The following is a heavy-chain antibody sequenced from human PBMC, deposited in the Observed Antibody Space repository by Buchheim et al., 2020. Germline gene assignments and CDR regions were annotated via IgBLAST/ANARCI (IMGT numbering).Heavy chain of an antibody. J-gene: IGHJ4*02. V-gene: IGHV4-38-2*01. CDR2: IYHIGST. CDR1: GYSISRDYY. Sequence: QVQLQESGPGLVKPSETLSLTCGVSGYSISRDYYWGWIRQPPGKGLEWIGSIYHIGSTYYNSSLKSRVTISVDTSKNQFSLKLSSVTAADTAVYFCARLWGTTSKFDYWGQGTL. D-gene: IGHD1-1*01. CDR3: ARLWGTTSKFDY.